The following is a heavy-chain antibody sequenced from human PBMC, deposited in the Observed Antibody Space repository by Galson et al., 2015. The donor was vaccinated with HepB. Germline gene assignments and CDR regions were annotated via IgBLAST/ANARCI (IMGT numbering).Heavy chain of an antibody. J-gene: IGHJ6*02. CDR3: ARDQRGARRTPASDGDYRGPYGLYYYYGMDV. V-gene: IGHV5-51*01. CDR1: GYSFTSYW. CDR2: IYPGDSDT. Sequence: QSGAEVKKPGESLKISCKGSGYSFTSYWIGWVRQMPGKGLEWMGIIYPGDSDTRYSPSFQGQVTISADKSISTAYLQWSSLKASDTAMYYCARDQRGARRTPASDGDYRGPYGLYYYYGMDVWGQGTTVTVSS. D-gene: IGHD4-17*01.